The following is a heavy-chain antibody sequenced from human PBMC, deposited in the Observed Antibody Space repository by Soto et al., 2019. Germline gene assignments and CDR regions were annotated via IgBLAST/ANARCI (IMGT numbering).Heavy chain of an antibody. CDR1: GYTFTSYY. J-gene: IGHJ4*02. CDR3: ARDLYSSSPTLSLGPEY. D-gene: IGHD6-6*01. Sequence: GASVKVSCKASGYTFTSYYMHWVRQAPGQGLEWMGIINPSGGSTSYAQKFQGRVTMTRDTSTSTVYMELSSLRSEDTAVYYCARDLYSSSPTLSLGPEYWGQGTLVTVSS. CDR2: INPSGGST. V-gene: IGHV1-46*01.